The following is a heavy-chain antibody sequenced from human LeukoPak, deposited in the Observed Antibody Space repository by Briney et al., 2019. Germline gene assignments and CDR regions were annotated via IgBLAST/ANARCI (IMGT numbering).Heavy chain of an antibody. CDR1: GGSISSYY. CDR2: IYYSGST. J-gene: IGHJ3*02. D-gene: IGHD1-26*01. V-gene: IGHV4-59*01. Sequence: TSETLSLTCTVSGGSISSYYWSWIRQPPGKGLEWIGYIYYSGSTNYNPSLKSRVTISVDTSKNQFSLKLSSVTAADTAVYYCARDNSGSYLPDAFDIWGQGTMVTVSS. CDR3: ARDNSGSYLPDAFDI.